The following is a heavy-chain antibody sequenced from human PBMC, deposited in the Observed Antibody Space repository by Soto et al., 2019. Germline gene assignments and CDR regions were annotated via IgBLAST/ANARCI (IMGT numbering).Heavy chain of an antibody. CDR1: GFTVSSYY. J-gene: IGHJ4*02. V-gene: IGHV3-53*04. CDR2: IYSGGST. D-gene: IGHD6-19*01. Sequence: EVQLVESGGGLVQPGGSLRLSCAASGFTVSSYYMTWVRQAPGKGLEWVSVIYSGGSTYYADSVKGRFTISRHTSKNSRYLQMNSLGPGDTAGYYCASLDCSGGYSSYWGQGNLVTVSS. CDR3: ASLDCSGGYSSY.